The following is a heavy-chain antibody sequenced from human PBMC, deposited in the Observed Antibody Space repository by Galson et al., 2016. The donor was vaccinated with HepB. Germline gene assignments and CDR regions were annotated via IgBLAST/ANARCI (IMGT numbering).Heavy chain of an antibody. V-gene: IGHV3-48*02. D-gene: IGHD3-3*01. CDR3: ARDRYDFWSGYHPYYFDY. CDR2: ISTSGGII. CDR1: VFTFSSYS. J-gene: IGHJ4*02. Sequence: SLRLSCAASVFTFSSYSMNWVRQAPGKGLEWVSYISTSGGIIYYADSVKGRFTISRDNAKNSLYLQMNSLRDEDTAVYYCARDRYDFWSGYHPYYFDYWGQGTLVTVSS.